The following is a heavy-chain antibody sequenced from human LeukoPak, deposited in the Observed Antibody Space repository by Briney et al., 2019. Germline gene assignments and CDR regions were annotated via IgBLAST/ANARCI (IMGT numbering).Heavy chain of an antibody. CDR1: GFTFSDYY. Sequence: PGGSLRLSCVASGFTFSDYYMSWIRQAPGKGPEWVSYISSGSGTIYYADSVKGRFTISRDYSKNTLYLQMNSLRAEDTAVYYCAKESTVTTLPDYWGQGTLVTVSS. D-gene: IGHD4-11*01. CDR2: ISSGSGTI. J-gene: IGHJ4*02. V-gene: IGHV3-11*01. CDR3: AKESTVTTLPDY.